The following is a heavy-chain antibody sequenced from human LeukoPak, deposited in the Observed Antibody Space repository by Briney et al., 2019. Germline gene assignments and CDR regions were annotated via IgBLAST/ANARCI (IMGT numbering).Heavy chain of an antibody. V-gene: IGHV3-23*01. Sequence: PGGSLRLSCAASGFTFSNNAMSWVRQAPGKGLEWVSAISGSGGSTYYADSVKGRFTISRDNSKNTLYLQMNSLRAEDTAVYYCAKDKPRPRITMIVVVPPGMDVWGQGTTVTVSS. CDR1: GFTFSNNA. J-gene: IGHJ6*02. D-gene: IGHD3-22*01. CDR3: AKDKPRPRITMIVVVPPGMDV. CDR2: ISGSGGST.